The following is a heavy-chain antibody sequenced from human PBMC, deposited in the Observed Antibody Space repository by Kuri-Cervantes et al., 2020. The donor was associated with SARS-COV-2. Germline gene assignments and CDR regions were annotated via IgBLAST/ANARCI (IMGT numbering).Heavy chain of an antibody. CDR3: ARQEGSGWYPASFQH. V-gene: IGHV1-69*05. Sequence: SVKVSCKASGGTFSSYAISWVRQAPGQGLERMGGIIPIFGTANYAQKFQGRVTITTDESTSTAYMELSSLRSEDTAVYYCARQEGSGWYPASFQHWGQGTLVTVSS. D-gene: IGHD6-19*01. CDR2: IIPIFGTA. CDR1: GGTFSSYA. J-gene: IGHJ1*01.